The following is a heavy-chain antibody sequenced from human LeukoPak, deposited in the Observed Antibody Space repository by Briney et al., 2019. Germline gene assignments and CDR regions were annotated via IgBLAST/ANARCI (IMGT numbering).Heavy chain of an antibody. D-gene: IGHD2/OR15-2a*01. CDR3: ARDMTPVVTRD. V-gene: IGHV4-61*02. J-gene: IGHJ4*02. CDR2: IYTSGST. CDR1: GGSISSGSYY. Sequence: PSQTLSLTCTVSGGSISSGSYYWSWIRQPAGKGLEWIGRIYTSGSTNYNPSLKSRVTISVDTSKNQFSLKLSSVTAADTAVYYCARDMTPVVTRDRGQGTLVTVSS.